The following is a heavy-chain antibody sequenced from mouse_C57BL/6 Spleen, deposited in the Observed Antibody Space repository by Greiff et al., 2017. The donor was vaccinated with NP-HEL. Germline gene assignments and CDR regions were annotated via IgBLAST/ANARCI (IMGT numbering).Heavy chain of an antibody. CDR3: VRDGAVGFYAMDY. V-gene: IGHV10-1*01. Sequence: GGGLVQPKGSLKLSCAASGFSFNTYAMNWVRQAPGKGLEWVARIRSKSNNYATYYADSVKDRFTISRDDSESMLYLQMNNLKTEDTAMYYCVRDGAVGFYAMDYWGQGTSVTVSS. J-gene: IGHJ4*01. CDR2: IRSKSNNYAT. CDR1: GFSFNTYA. D-gene: IGHD1-1*01.